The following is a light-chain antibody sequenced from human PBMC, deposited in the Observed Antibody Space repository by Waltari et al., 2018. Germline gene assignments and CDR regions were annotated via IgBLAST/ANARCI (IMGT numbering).Light chain of an antibody. CDR1: QSVSRA. Sequence: EIVLTQSPGTLSLSLGERATVSCRASQSVSRALAWYQQKPGQAPRLLIYGASTRATGIPDRFSGSGSGTAFILTISRLEPDDFAVYYCQHYLRLPVTFVQGTTVEI. J-gene: IGKJ1*01. CDR2: GAS. CDR3: QHYLRLPVT. V-gene: IGKV3-20*01.